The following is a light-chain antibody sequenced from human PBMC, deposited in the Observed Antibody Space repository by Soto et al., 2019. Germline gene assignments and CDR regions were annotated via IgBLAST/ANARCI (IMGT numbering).Light chain of an antibody. V-gene: IGLV2-14*01. J-gene: IGLJ3*02. CDR1: SSDVGGYNY. CDR2: DVT. CDR3: SSYTISSTGV. Sequence: QSALTQPASVSGSPGQSITISCTGTSSDVGGYNYVSWYQQHPGKAPKLIIYDVTNRPSGVSNRFSGSKSGNTASLTISGLQAEDEADYYCSSYTISSTGVFGGGTKLTVL.